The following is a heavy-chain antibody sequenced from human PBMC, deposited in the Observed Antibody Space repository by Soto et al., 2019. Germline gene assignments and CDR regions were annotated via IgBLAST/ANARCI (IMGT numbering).Heavy chain of an antibody. CDR2: ISGSGGST. D-gene: IGHD6-13*01. J-gene: IGHJ4*02. V-gene: IGHV3-23*01. CDR1: VFTFRSSA. Sequence: GSLRLSCAPSVFTFRSSAMSWVRQAPGKGLEWVSAISGSGGSTYYADSVKGRFTISRDNSKNSLYLQMNSLRAEDTAVYYCARDHSASSPFDYWGQGTLVTVSS. CDR3: ARDHSASSPFDY.